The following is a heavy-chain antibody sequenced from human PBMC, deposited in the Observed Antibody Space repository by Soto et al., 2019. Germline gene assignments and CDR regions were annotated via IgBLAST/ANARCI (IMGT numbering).Heavy chain of an antibody. CDR2: IIPIFGTA. V-gene: IGHV1-69*01. CDR1: GGTFSSYA. Sequence: QVQLVQSGAEVKKPGSSVKVSCKASGGTFSSYAISWVRQAPGQGLEWMGGIIPIFGTANYAQKFQGRVTITADESTSTADMELSSLRSEDTAVYYCARDIGVRNEWYFDLGGRGTLVTVSS. J-gene: IGHJ2*01. CDR3: ARDIGVRNEWYFDL. D-gene: IGHD1-26*01.